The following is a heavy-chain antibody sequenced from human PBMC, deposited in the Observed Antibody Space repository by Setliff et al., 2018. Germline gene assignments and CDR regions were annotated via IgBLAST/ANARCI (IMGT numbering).Heavy chain of an antibody. V-gene: IGHV3-21*03. Sequence: GGSLRLSCAASGFRFSDYDMHWVRQAPGKGLEWVSSISSSSTYIFYADSVKGRFTISRDNAKNSLYLQMDSLKADDTAVYYCALAYCRSTTCHPLYYWGQGTLVTVSS. CDR3: ALAYCRSTTCHPLYY. CDR1: GFRFSDYD. CDR2: ISSSSTYI. D-gene: IGHD2-2*01. J-gene: IGHJ4*02.